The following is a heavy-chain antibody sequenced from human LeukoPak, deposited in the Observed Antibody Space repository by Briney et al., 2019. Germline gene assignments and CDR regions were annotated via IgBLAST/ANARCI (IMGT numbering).Heavy chain of an antibody. CDR2: IYPGDSDT. CDR1: GSTFTNYW. D-gene: IGHD3-10*01. J-gene: IGHJ5*02. V-gene: IGHV5-51*01. Sequence: GESLKISCQGSGSTFTNYWIGWVRQMPGKGLEWMGIIYPGDSDTRYSPSFQGQVTISADKSISTAYLQWRSLKASDTAMYYCARDFFTISNWFDPWGQGTLVTVSS. CDR3: ARDFFTISNWFDP.